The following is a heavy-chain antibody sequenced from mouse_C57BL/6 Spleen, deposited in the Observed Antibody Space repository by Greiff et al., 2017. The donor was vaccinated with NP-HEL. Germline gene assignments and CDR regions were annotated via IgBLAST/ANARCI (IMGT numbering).Heavy chain of an antibody. CDR1: GFTFSNYW. CDR3: TAAYGSSGGDY. V-gene: IGHV6-3*01. J-gene: IGHJ4*01. CDR2: IRLKSDNYAT. D-gene: IGHD1-1*01. Sequence: EVKVEESGGGLVQPGGSMTLSCVATGFTFSNYWMNWVRQSPERGLEWVAQIRLKSDNYATHYAESVKGRFTISRDDSKSSVYLQMNNLRAEDPGIYYCTAAYGSSGGDYWGQGTSVTVSS.